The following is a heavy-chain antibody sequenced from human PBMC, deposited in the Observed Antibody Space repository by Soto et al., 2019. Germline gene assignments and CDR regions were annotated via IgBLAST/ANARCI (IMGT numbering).Heavy chain of an antibody. D-gene: IGHD2-2*01. J-gene: IGHJ5*02. CDR1: GSSFTGYY. CDR2: INPNSGGT. CDR3: ARDAQVCSSTSCYDWFDP. V-gene: IGHV1-2*02. Sequence: VSVKVCSKSSGSSFTGYYMNLVRQAAGQGLEWMGWINPNSGGTNYAQKFQVRVTMTRDTSISTAYMELSRLRSDDTAVYYCARDAQVCSSTSCYDWFDPWGQGTLVTVSS.